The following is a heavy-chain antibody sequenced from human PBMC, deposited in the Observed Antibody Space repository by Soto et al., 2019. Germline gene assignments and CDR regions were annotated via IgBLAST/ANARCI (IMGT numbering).Heavy chain of an antibody. D-gene: IGHD4-4*01. CDR3: ARDSHDYSNLFDY. J-gene: IGHJ4*02. CDR2: IIPILGIA. Sequence: ASVKVSCKASGGTFSSYTISWVRQAPGQGLEWMGRIIPILGIANYAQKFQGRVTITADKSTNTAYMELSSLGSEDTAGYYYARDSHDYSNLFDYWGQGTLVTVSS. CDR1: GGTFSSYT. V-gene: IGHV1-69*02.